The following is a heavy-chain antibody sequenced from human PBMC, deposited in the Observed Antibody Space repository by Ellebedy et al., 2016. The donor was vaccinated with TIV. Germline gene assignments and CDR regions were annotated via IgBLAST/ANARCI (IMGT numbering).Heavy chain of an antibody. D-gene: IGHD2-21*02. J-gene: IGHJ6*02. Sequence: SETLSLTCNVSGGSISNYYWSWIRLPPGKGLGWFGYVFHSGSTNYNPSLTSRVTMSVDTSKNQFSLRLTSVTAADTAVYYCAGDRVLRGGDPYSFYAMDVWGQGTTVTVSS. V-gene: IGHV4-59*01. CDR2: VFHSGST. CDR3: AGDRVLRGGDPYSFYAMDV. CDR1: GGSISNYY.